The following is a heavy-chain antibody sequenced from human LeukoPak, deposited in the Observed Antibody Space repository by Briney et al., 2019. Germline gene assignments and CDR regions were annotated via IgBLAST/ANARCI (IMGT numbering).Heavy chain of an antibody. CDR2: ISSSSSTI. Sequence: GGSLSLSCAASGFTFSSYSMNWVRQAPGKGGEWVSYISSSSSTIYYADSVQGRFTISRDNAKNSLYLQMNSLRAEDTAVYYCARAVDYYYYYMDVWGKGTTVTVSS. J-gene: IGHJ6*03. CDR1: GFTFSSYS. V-gene: IGHV3-48*04. CDR3: ARAVDYYYYYMDV.